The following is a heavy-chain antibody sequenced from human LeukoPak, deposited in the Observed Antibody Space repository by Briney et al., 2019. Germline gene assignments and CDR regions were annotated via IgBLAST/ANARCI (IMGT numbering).Heavy chain of an antibody. V-gene: IGHV4-59*01. J-gene: IGHJ4*02. D-gene: IGHD6-13*01. CDR3: AREGSSSSLIDY. Sequence: SETLSLTCTISGGSIGSSYWSWVRQPPGKGLEWIGYIYYSGSTNYNPSLKSRVTLSVDTSKNQFSLKLSSVTAADTAVYYCAREGSSSSLIDYWGQGTLVTVSS. CDR1: GGSIGSSY. CDR2: IYYSGST.